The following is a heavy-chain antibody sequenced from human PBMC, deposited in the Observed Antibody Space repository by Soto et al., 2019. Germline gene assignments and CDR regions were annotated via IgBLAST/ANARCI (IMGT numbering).Heavy chain of an antibody. CDR2: ISAYNGNT. CDR1: GYTFTSYG. V-gene: IGHV1-18*01. CDR3: ARTSGKGSGGYLGNYYYYSVRAV. J-gene: IGHJ6*04. D-gene: IGHD6-13*01. Sequence: ASVKFSCKASGYTFTSYGISWVRQAPGQGLEWMGWISAYNGNTNYAQKLQGRVTMTTDTSRSTAYMELRSLRSDDTAVYYCARTSGKGSGGYLGNYYYYSVRAVGGKGTTVPVS.